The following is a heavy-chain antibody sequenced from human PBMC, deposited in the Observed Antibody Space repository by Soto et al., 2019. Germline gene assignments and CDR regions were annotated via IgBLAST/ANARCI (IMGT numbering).Heavy chain of an antibody. V-gene: IGHV3-23*01. CDR1: GFTFANYA. CDR3: AKNGGGDYYYYYMDV. CDR2: IGGSGGST. Sequence: EVQLLESGGGLVQPGGSLRLSCAASGFTFANYAMSWVRQAPGKGLEWVSAIGGSGGSTYYAGSVKGRFTFSRDNSKNTLYLQMNSLRAEDTAVYYCAKNGGGDYYYYYMDVWGKGTTVTVSS. J-gene: IGHJ6*03. D-gene: IGHD3-10*01.